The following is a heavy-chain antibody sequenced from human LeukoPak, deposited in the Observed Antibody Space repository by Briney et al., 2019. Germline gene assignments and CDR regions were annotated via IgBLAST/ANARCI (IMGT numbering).Heavy chain of an antibody. V-gene: IGHV3-53*01. CDR3: AKDGSALWFREYPFDY. J-gene: IGHJ4*02. CDR1: GFTVNSNY. D-gene: IGHD3-10*01. CDR2: LYNTGNT. Sequence: GGSLRLSCAASGFTVNSNYLSWARQAPGKGLEWVSTLYNTGNTYYANSVKGRFSISRDNSKNTLFLQMNSLRAEDTAVYYCAKDGSALWFREYPFDYWGQGTLVTVSS.